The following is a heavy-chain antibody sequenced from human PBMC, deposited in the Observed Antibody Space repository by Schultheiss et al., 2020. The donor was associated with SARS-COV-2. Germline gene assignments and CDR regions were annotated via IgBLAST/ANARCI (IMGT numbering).Heavy chain of an antibody. CDR3: ARVRKYSYGGRYFDY. V-gene: IGHV4-39*01. Sequence: SETLSLTCTVSGGSISSSSYYWGWIRQPPGKGLEWIGRIYTSGSTNYNPSLKSRVTISVDTSKNQFSLKLSSVTAADTAVYYCARVRKYSYGGRYFDYWGQGTLVTVSS. D-gene: IGHD5-18*01. J-gene: IGHJ4*02. CDR2: IYTSGST. CDR1: GGSISSSSYY.